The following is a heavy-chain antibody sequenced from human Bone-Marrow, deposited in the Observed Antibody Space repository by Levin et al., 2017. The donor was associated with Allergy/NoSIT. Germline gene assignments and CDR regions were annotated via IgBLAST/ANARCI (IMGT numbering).Heavy chain of an antibody. CDR1: GYTFTTYG. V-gene: IGHV1-69*01. CDR3: ARGVYYYYYMDV. Sequence: KISCKASGYTFTTYGISWVRQAPGHGLEWMGGIIPILGTTYYAQKFQGRVTITADESTSTAYMELSSLRSEDTAVYYCARGVYYYYYMDVWGKGTTVAVSS. CDR2: IIPILGTT. J-gene: IGHJ6*03.